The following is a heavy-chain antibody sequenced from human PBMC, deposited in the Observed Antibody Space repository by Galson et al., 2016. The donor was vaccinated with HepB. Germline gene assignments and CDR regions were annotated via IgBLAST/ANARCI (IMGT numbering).Heavy chain of an antibody. V-gene: IGHV1-69*02. CDR1: GGTFSTYS. J-gene: IGHJ4*02. Sequence: QSGAEVKKPGESLRISCKASGGTFSTYSFSWVRQAPGQGLEWMGRLVPPLNLTNYAQKFQGRVTITADKSTTAAFMDLNSLRSQDTAVYCCVIDYGHYSGRYWGQGTLVTVSS. CDR2: LVPPLNLT. CDR3: VIDYGHYSGRY. D-gene: IGHD4-17*01.